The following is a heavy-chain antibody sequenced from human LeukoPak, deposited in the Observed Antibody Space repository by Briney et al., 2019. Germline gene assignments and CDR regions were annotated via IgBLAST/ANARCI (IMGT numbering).Heavy chain of an antibody. J-gene: IGHJ4*02. CDR3: ARENNSSGSYY. V-gene: IGHV4-61*01. CDR1: GGSVSSGSYY. D-gene: IGHD3-22*01. Sequence: SETLSLTCTVSGGSVSSGSYYWSWIRQPPGKGLEWIGYIYYSGTTNYNPSLKRRVTISVDTSKNQFSMKLSSVTAADAAVYYCARENNSSGSYYGGQGTLVTVSS. CDR2: IYYSGTT.